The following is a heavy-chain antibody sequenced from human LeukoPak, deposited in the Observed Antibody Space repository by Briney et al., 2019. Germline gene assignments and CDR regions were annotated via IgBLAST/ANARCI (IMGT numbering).Heavy chain of an antibody. V-gene: IGHV3-30*04. D-gene: IGHD4-17*01. CDR2: ISYDGSNK. J-gene: IGHJ4*02. Sequence: GGSLRLSCAASGFTFSSYAMHWVRQAPGKGLEWVAVISYDGSNKYYADSVKGRFTISRDNSKNTLYLQMNSLRAEDTAVYYCAKDPDAYGDHVGSYDYWGQGTLVTVSS. CDR3: AKDPDAYGDHVGSYDY. CDR1: GFTFSSYA.